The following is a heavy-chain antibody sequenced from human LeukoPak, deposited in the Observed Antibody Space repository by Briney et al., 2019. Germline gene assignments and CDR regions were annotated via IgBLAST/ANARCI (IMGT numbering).Heavy chain of an antibody. Sequence: GGSLRLSCAASGFTVSSNYMSWVRQAPGKGLEWVSVIYTGGSTYYADSVKGRFTISRDNSKNTLYLQMNSLRAEDTAVYYCARALQLWSPFDYWGQGTLVTVSS. V-gene: IGHV3-66*01. CDR1: GFTVSSNY. J-gene: IGHJ4*02. CDR2: IYTGGST. CDR3: ARALQLWSPFDY. D-gene: IGHD5-18*01.